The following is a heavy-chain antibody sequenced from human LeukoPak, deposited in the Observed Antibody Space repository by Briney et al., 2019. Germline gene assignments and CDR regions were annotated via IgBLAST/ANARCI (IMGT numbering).Heavy chain of an antibody. V-gene: IGHV4-59*05. J-gene: IGHJ4*02. Sequence: SETLSLTCTVSGGSISSYYWSWIRQPPGKGLEWIGSIYYSGSTYYNPSLKSRVTISVDTSKNQFSLKLSSATAADTAVYYCARRFVRWYFDYWGQGTLVTVSS. CDR1: GGSISSYY. CDR3: ARRFVRWYFDY. CDR2: IYYSGST. D-gene: IGHD2-15*01.